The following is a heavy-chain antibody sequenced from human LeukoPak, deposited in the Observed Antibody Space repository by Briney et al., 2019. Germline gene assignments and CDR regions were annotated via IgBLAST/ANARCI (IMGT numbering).Heavy chain of an antibody. Sequence: ASVKVSCKASGYTFTSYGISWVRQAPGQGLEWMGWISAYNGNTNYAQKLQGRVTMTTDTSTSTAYMELRSLRSDDTAVYYCARAGYFDWLSHRYYFDYWGQGTLVTVSS. CDR2: ISAYNGNT. J-gene: IGHJ4*02. V-gene: IGHV1-18*01. D-gene: IGHD3-9*01. CDR1: GYTFTSYG. CDR3: ARAGYFDWLSHRYYFDY.